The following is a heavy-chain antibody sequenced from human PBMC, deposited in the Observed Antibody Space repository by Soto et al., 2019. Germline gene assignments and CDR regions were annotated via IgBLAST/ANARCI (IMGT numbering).Heavy chain of an antibody. Sequence: QLQLEESGPGLVKSSETLSLTCSVSGDSISSSSYYWGWIRQSPGEGLEWIGNIHGNGGTQYNPHLSSRFITSVDTSANQCSLRLTSVTAADTAVYYCASRYGPSEFDHWGQGSLVTVSS. D-gene: IGHD3-9*01. J-gene: IGHJ4*02. CDR3: ASRYGPSEFDH. CDR2: IHGNGGT. V-gene: IGHV4-39*01. CDR1: GDSISSSSYY.